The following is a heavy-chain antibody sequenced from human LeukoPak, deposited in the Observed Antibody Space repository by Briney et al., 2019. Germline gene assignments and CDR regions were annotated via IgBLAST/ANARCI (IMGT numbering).Heavy chain of an antibody. J-gene: IGHJ6*03. CDR2: IRYDGSNK. V-gene: IGHV3-30*02. CDR1: GFTFSSYG. Sequence: GGSLRLSCAASGFTFSSYGMHWVRQAPGKGLEWVAFIRYDGSNKYYADSVKGRFTISRDNSKNTLYLQMNSLRAEDTAVYYCAKQSTYCSSTSCLYYYYYYMDVWGKGTTVTVSS. CDR3: AKQSTYCSSTSCLYYYYYYMDV. D-gene: IGHD2-2*01.